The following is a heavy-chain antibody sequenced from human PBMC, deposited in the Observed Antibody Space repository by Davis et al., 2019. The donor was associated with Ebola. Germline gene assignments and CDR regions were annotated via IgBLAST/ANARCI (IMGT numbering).Heavy chain of an antibody. D-gene: IGHD1-26*01. CDR2: ISSRNSYT. CDR3: ARHRLVDEQFDS. V-gene: IGHV5-10-1*01. CDR1: GYSFTSYW. Sequence: PGGSLRLSCKGSGYSFTSYWISWVRQMPGKGLEWMGRISSRNSYTNYTQSFEGHVTMSVDKSVSTAYLQWSRLKASDTAMYYCARHRLVDEQFDSWGQGTLVIVSS. J-gene: IGHJ4*01.